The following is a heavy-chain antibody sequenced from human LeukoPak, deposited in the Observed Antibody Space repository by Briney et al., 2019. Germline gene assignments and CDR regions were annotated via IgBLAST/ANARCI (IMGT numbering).Heavy chain of an antibody. V-gene: IGHV3-64*01. CDR1: GFTFVSYA. D-gene: IGHD1-14*01. CDR3: ARVPEGWALFDY. CDR2: ISSNGGST. Sequence: PGGSLRLSCAASGFTFVSYAMHWVRQAPGKGLEYVSGISSNGGSTYYAYSVKGRFTISRDNSKNTLYLQMGSLTAEDMAVYYCARVPEGWALFDYWGQGTLVTVSS. J-gene: IGHJ4*02.